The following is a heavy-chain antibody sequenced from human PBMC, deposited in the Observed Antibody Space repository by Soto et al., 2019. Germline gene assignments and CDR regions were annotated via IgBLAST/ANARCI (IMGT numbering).Heavy chain of an antibody. D-gene: IGHD6-6*01. J-gene: IGHJ6*02. Sequence: PSETLSLTCTVSGGSISSYYWSWIRQPPGKGLEWIGYIYYSGSTNYNPSLKSRVTISVDTSKNQFPLKLSSVTAADTAVYYCARYRAAPPGAYYYGMDVWGQGTTVTSP. CDR1: GGSISSYY. CDR3: ARYRAAPPGAYYYGMDV. CDR2: IYYSGST. V-gene: IGHV4-59*01.